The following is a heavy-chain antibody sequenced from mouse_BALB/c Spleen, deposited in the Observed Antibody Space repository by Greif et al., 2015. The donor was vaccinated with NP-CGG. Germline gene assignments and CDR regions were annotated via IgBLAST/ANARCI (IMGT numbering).Heavy chain of an antibody. V-gene: IGHV5-17*02. Sequence: EVQLQQSGGGLVQPGGSRKLSCAASGFTFSSFGMHWVRQAPEKGLEWVAYISSGSSTIYYADTVKGRFTISRDNPKNTLFLQMTSLRSEDTAMYYCARTGYYRYGGYFDVWGAGTTVTVSS. CDR2: ISSGSSTI. CDR3: ARTGYYRYGGYFDV. D-gene: IGHD2-14*01. CDR1: GFTFSSFG. J-gene: IGHJ1*01.